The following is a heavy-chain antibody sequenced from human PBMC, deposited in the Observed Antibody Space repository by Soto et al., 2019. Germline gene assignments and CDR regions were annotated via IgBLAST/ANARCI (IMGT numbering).Heavy chain of an antibody. J-gene: IGHJ4*02. V-gene: IGHV3-30*16. D-gene: IGHD3-9*01. Sequence: GSLRLSCAASEFSFSSYAMHWIRQAPGKGLEWVAVISFDGNIIQYADSVKGRFIISRDNSKNTLYLQMNSLRGEDTAVYYCARTFDTITYYFDYWGQGTLVTVSS. CDR1: EFSFSSYA. CDR2: ISFDGNII. CDR3: ARTFDTITYYFDY.